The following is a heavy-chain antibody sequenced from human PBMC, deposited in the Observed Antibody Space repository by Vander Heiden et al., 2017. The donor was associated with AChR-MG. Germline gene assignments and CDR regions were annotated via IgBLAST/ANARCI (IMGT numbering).Heavy chain of an antibody. J-gene: IGHJ6*02. CDR1: GGTFSSYG. Sequence: QVQLVQSGAEVKKPGSSVKVSCKASGGTFSSYGISWVRQAPGQGLEWMGGIIPIFGTANYAQKFQGRVTITADKSTSTAYMELSSLRSEDTAVYYCARRTGLTFGGVIVRSNYYYYGMDVWGQGTTVTVSS. CDR3: ARRTGLTFGGVIVRSNYYYYGMDV. CDR2: IIPIFGTA. V-gene: IGHV1-69*06. D-gene: IGHD3-16*02.